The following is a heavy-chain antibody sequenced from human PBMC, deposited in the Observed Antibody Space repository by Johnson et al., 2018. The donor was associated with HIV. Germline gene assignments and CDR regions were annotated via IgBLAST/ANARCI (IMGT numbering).Heavy chain of an antibody. CDR2: ISYDGSNK. Sequence: QVQLVESGGGVVQPGRSLRLSCAASGFTFSTYAMHWVRQALGKGLEWVAVISYDGSNKYYVDSVKGRFTISRDNSKNTLYLQMNSLRVEDTAVYYCARDEYSSGWYHPDRIGVFDIWGQGTMVTVSS. CDR3: ARDEYSSGWYHPDRIGVFDI. D-gene: IGHD6-19*01. CDR1: GFTFSTYA. V-gene: IGHV3-30-3*01. J-gene: IGHJ3*02.